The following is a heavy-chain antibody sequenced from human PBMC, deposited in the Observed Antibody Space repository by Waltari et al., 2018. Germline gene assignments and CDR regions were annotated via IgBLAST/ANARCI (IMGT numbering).Heavy chain of an antibody. CDR3: ARSMQDIVAPFDY. D-gene: IGHD2-21*01. V-gene: IGHV1-8*03. J-gene: IGHJ4*02. CDR2: MNPKDDNT. Sequence: QVQLVQSGAEVRKPGASVKVSCKASGYIFTNYDIRWVRQAPGQGLEWMGWMNPKDDNTGYARKFQGRVTFTRYTSISTAYMELSGLKSDDTAVYYCARSMQDIVAPFDYWGQGTRVTVSS. CDR1: GYIFTNYD.